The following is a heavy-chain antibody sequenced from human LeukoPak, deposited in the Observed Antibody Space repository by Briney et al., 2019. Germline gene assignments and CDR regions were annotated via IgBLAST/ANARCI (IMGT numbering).Heavy chain of an antibody. V-gene: IGHV3-21*01. D-gene: IGHD1-26*01. J-gene: IGHJ4*02. Sequence: GGSLRLSCAASGFTFRTYSMNWVRQAPGQGLEWASSVSSSGSYIYYADSVKGRFTISRDNTKNSLYLQMNSLRAEDTAIYYCAKKGWVFDYWGQGTLVTVSS. CDR1: GFTFRTYS. CDR2: VSSSGSYI. CDR3: AKKGWVFDY.